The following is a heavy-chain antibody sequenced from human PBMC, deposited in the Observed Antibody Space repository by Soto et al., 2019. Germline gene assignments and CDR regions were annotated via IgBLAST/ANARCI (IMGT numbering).Heavy chain of an antibody. CDR1: GYTFTTYD. CDR3: ARAVAHFYHYSDIDV. CDR2: ISAFNGNT. Sequence: QVQLVQSGAEVKKSGASVKVSCKASGYTFTTYDITWVRQAPGPGREWMGWISAFNGNTNYAQKLQGRVTMTTDTSTSTTYMELRSIRSDDTAVYYCARAVAHFYHYSDIDVWGKGTPVTVSS. J-gene: IGHJ6*03. V-gene: IGHV1-18*01. D-gene: IGHD5-12*01.